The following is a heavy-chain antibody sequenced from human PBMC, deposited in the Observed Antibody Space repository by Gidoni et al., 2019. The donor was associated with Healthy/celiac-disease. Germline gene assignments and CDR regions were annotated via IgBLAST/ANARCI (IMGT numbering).Heavy chain of an antibody. CDR3: ARLPSYSSSSKGFDY. D-gene: IGHD6-6*01. CDR1: GYTFTGYY. V-gene: IGHV1-2*04. CDR2: INPNSGGT. Sequence: QVQLVQSGAEVKKPGASVKVSCKASGYTFTGYYMHWVRQAPGQGLEWMGWINPNSGGTNYAQKFQGWVTMTRDTSISTAYMELSRLRSDDTAVYYCARLPSYSSSSKGFDYWGQGTLVTVSS. J-gene: IGHJ4*02.